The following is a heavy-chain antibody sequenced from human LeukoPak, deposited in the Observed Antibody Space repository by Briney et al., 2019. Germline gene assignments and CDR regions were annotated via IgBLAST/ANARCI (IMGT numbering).Heavy chain of an antibody. J-gene: IGHJ4*02. V-gene: IGHV3-23*01. CDR3: APNWNLDY. Sequence: GGSLRLSCAVSGLTFSRYAMSWVRQAPEKGLEWVSAISATGTTYYPDSVKGRFTISRDNSKNTVYLQMSSLRAEDTAVYYCAPNWNLDYWGQGTLVTVSS. CDR1: GLTFSRYA. D-gene: IGHD1-1*01. CDR2: ISATGTT.